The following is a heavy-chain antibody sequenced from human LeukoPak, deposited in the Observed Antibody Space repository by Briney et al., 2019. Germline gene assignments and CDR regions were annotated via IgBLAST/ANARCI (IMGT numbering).Heavy chain of an antibody. V-gene: IGHV1-8*01. Sequence: ASVKVSCKASGYTFTSYDINWVRQATGQGLEGMGWMNPNSGNTGYAQKFQGRVTMTRNTSISTAYMELSSLRSEDTAVYYCARRLGYCSGGSCARGAFDIWGQGTMVTVSS. D-gene: IGHD2-15*01. CDR3: ARRLGYCSGGSCARGAFDI. CDR2: MNPNSGNT. J-gene: IGHJ3*02. CDR1: GYTFTSYD.